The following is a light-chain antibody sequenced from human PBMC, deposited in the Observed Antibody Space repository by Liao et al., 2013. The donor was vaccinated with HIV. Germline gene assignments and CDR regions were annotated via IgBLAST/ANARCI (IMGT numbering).Light chain of an antibody. V-gene: IGLV3-1*01. CDR3: QAWDSSTFVV. Sequence: SYELTQPPSVSVSPGQTASITCSGPKLGNKYVAWYQQKPGQSPVVVIYQDMQRPSGIPERFSGSNSGNTATLTISGTQAMDEADYYCQAWDSSTFVVFGGGTKLTVL. CDR1: KLGNKY. J-gene: IGLJ2*01. CDR2: QDM.